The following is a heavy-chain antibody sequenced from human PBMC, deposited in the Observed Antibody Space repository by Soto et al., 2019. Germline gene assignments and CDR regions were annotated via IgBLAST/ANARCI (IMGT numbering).Heavy chain of an antibody. CDR1: GFTFSSYT. D-gene: IGHD2-15*01. Sequence: GGSLRLSCAASGFTFSSYTMSWVRQAPGKGLEWVSGVSGTGTRTYYADSVKGRFTISRDNSESTLSLQMNSLRDEDTAVYYCSKDPNTDLLGGFELGGQGTMVTVSS. J-gene: IGHJ3*01. V-gene: IGHV3-23*01. CDR2: VSGTGTRT. CDR3: SKDPNTDLLGGFEL.